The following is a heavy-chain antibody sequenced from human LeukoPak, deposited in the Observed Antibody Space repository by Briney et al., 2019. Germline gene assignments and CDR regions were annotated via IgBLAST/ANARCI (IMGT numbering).Heavy chain of an antibody. CDR3: ARGSGYDSDFDY. J-gene: IGHJ4*02. CDR1: GYTFTSYD. CDR2: MNPNSGGT. D-gene: IGHD5-12*01. Sequence: ASVKVSCKASGYTFTSYDINWVRQATGQGLEWMGWMNPNSGGTNYAQKFQGRVTMTRDTSISTAYMELSRLRSDDTAVYYCARGSGYDSDFDYWGQGTLVTVSS. V-gene: IGHV1-2*02.